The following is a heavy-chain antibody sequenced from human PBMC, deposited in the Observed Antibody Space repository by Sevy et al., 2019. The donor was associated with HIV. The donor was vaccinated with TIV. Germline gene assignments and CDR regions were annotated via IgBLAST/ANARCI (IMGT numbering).Heavy chain of an antibody. CDR3: AKEGSPYDTYYYYYGMDV. V-gene: IGHV3-7*01. CDR2: IKQDGSEK. Sequence: GESLRLSCAASGFTFNSYWMSWVRQAPGKGLEWVANIKQDGSEKYYVDSVKGRFTISRDNSQNSLFLQMNTLRAEDTAVYYCAKEGSPYDTYYYYYGMDVWGQGTTVTVSS. CDR1: GFTFNSYW. J-gene: IGHJ6*02. D-gene: IGHD5-12*01.